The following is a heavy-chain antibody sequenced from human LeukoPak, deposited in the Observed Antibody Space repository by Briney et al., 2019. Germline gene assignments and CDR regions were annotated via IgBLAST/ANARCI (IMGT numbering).Heavy chain of an antibody. CDR2: INRDGSEK. D-gene: IGHD5-12*01. J-gene: IGHJ4*02. V-gene: IGHV3-7*01. Sequence: GGSLRLSCVASGFTFSSYWMSWVRQAPGKGPEWVANINRDGSEKYYVDSVKGRFTISRDNAKNSLFLQMNSLRAEDTAVYYCATDYSAYDPPDSWGQGTLVTVSS. CDR3: ATDYSAYDPPDS. CDR1: GFTFSSYW.